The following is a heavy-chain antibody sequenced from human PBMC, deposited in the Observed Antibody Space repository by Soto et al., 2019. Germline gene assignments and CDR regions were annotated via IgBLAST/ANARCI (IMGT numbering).Heavy chain of an antibody. V-gene: IGHV4-34*01. CDR3: ARGSISYFHPIDY. Sequence: PSETLSLTCAVYGGAFSGYYWSWIRQPPGKGLEWIGEINHSGSTNYNPSLKSRVTISVDTSKNQFSLKLSSVTAADTAVSYCARGSISYFHPIDYWGQGTLVTVSS. J-gene: IGHJ4*02. CDR1: GGAFSGYY. D-gene: IGHD3-10*01. CDR2: INHSGST.